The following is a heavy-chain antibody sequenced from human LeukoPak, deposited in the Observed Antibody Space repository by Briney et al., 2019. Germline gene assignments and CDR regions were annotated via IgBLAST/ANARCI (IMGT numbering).Heavy chain of an antibody. CDR1: GGSISSYY. J-gene: IGHJ4*02. V-gene: IGHV4-4*07. CDR2: IYTSGST. D-gene: IGHD3-22*01. CDR3: ARGSYYDSSAYYHYYFDY. Sequence: SGTLSLTCTVSGGSISSYYWSWIRQPAGKGLEWIGRIYTSGSTNYNPSLKSRVTMSVDTSKNQFSLKLSSVTAADTAVYYCARGSYYDSSAYYHYYFDYWGQGTLVTVSS.